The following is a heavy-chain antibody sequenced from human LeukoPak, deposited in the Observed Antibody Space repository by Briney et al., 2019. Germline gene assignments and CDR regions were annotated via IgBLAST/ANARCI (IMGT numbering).Heavy chain of an antibody. J-gene: IGHJ5*02. D-gene: IGHD3-16*02. CDR2: IYYSGST. CDR1: GGSISSGGYY. V-gene: IGHV4-31*03. CDR3: ARWGYDYVWGSYRYTGWFDP. Sequence: SETLSLTCTVSGGSISSGGYYWSWIRQHPGKGLEWIGYIYYSGSTYYNPSLKSRVTISVDTSKNQFSLKLSSVTAADTAVYYCARWGYDYVWGSYRYTGWFDPWGQGTLVTVSS.